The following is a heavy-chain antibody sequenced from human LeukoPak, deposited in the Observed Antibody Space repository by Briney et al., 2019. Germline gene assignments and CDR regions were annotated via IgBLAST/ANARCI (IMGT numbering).Heavy chain of an antibody. CDR1: GFTVSSNS. J-gene: IGHJ3*01. CDR3: ARFSKSADAFHV. V-gene: IGHV3-53*01. CDR2: IYSDNT. Sequence: GGSLRLSCTVSGFTVSSNSMSWVRQAPGKGLEWVSFIYSDNTHYSDSVKGRFTISRDNSKNTLYLQMHSLRAEDTAVYYCARFSKSADAFHVWGQGTLVTVSS.